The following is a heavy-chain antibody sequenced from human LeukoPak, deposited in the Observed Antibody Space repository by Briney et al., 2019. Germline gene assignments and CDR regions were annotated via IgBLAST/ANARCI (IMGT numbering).Heavy chain of an antibody. CDR1: GFTLSGYY. CDR2: SSSSGSTI. J-gene: IGHJ4*02. D-gene: IGHD3/OR15-3a*01. Sequence: AGSLRLSCAASGFTLSGYYMSWIRQAPGKGLEWVAYSSSSGSTIFYADSVKRRFAITRHNAKNSLYLQMTSLRAEDTAGYYCARRRDFIDYWGQGTVVTVSS. V-gene: IGHV3-11*01. CDR3: ARRRDFIDY.